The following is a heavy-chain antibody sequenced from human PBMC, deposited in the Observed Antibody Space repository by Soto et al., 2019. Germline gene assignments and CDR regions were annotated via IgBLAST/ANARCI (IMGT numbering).Heavy chain of an antibody. Sequence: ASVKVSCKASGYTFTAFYMNWVRQAPGQGLEWMGWVNPNTGVTKYAQKFQGRVTMTRDTSINTAYMELSGLTSDDTAVYYCTTLRLDPWGQGTLVTVSS. CDR3: TTLRLDP. CDR2: VNPNTGVT. CDR1: GYTFTAFY. V-gene: IGHV1-2*02. J-gene: IGHJ5*02. D-gene: IGHD3-9*01.